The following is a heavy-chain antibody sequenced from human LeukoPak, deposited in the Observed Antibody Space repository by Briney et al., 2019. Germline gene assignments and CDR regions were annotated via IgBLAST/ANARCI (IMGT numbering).Heavy chain of an antibody. CDR3: ARADGSGTYFDS. D-gene: IGHD3-10*01. CDR2: VYYSEST. CDR1: GRSISSHY. V-gene: IGHV4-59*11. J-gene: IGHJ4*02. Sequence: SETLSLTCTVSGRSISSHYWIWIRHPPGKAPEWIGYVYYSESTNYNPSLKSRVTISVDTSKKQFLLKLNSVTAADTAVYYCARADGSGTYFDSWGQGTLVTVSS.